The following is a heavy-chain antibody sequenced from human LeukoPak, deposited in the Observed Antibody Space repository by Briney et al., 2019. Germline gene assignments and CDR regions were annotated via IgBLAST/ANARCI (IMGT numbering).Heavy chain of an antibody. Sequence: SQTLSLTCTVSGGSISSGSYYWSWIRQPAGKGLEWIGRIYTSGSTNYNPSLKSRVTISVDTSKNHFSLRLSSVTATDTAVYYCARGQYYYDSSGYYYNYYYGMDVWGQGTTVTVSS. V-gene: IGHV4-61*02. CDR1: GGSISSGSYY. J-gene: IGHJ6*02. CDR3: ARGQYYYDSSGYYYNYYYGMDV. D-gene: IGHD3-22*01. CDR2: IYTSGST.